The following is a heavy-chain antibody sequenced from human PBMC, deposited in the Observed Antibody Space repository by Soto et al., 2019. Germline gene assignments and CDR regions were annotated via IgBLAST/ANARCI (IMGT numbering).Heavy chain of an antibody. CDR3: ARSAAAGTLYNWFDP. Sequence: PSETLSLTCTVSGGSISSGGYYWSWIRQHPGKGLKWIGYIYYSGSTYYNPSLKSRVTISVDTSKNQFSLKLSSVTAADTAVYYCARSAAAGTLYNWFDPWGQGTLVTVSS. J-gene: IGHJ5*02. D-gene: IGHD6-13*01. CDR1: GGSISSGGYY. V-gene: IGHV4-31*03. CDR2: IYYSGST.